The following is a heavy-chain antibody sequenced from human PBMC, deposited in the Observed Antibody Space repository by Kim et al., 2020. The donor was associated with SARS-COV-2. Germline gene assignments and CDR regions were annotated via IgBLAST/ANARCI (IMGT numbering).Heavy chain of an antibody. V-gene: IGHV3-21*01. D-gene: IGHD5-12*01. CDR1: GFTFSSYS. CDR2: ISSSSSYI. Sequence: GGSLRLSCAASGFTFSSYSMNWVRQAPGKGLEWVSSISSSSSYIYYADSVKGRFTISRDNAKNSLYLQMNSLRAEDTAVYYCARGADSGYDYYQDYWGQGTLVTVSS. CDR3: ARGADSGYDYYQDY. J-gene: IGHJ4*02.